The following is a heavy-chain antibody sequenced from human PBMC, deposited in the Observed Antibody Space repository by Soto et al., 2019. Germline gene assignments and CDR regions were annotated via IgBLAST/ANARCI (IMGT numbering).Heavy chain of an antibody. CDR3: AKVGYYDSSGYWP. CDR2: ISGSGGST. J-gene: IGHJ4*02. V-gene: IGHV3-23*01. D-gene: IGHD3-22*01. CDR1: GFTFSSYA. Sequence: EVQLLESGGGLVQPGWSLRLSCAASGFTFSSYAMSWVRQAPGKGLEWVSAISGSGGSTYYADSVKGQFTISRDNSMNTMYLKMNSLRAEDTAVYYCAKVGYYDSSGYWPWGQGTLVTVSS.